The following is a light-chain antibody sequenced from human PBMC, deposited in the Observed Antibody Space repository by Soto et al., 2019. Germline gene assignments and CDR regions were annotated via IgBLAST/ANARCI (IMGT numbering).Light chain of an antibody. V-gene: IGLV4-69*01. Sequence: QSVLTQSPSASASLGASVKLTCTLSSGHSSYAIAWHQQQPEKGPRYLMKLNSDGSQSKGDGIPDRFSGSSSGAVRYLPISSLQSEDEADYYCQTWGTGIQVFGGGTKLTVL. J-gene: IGLJ3*02. CDR2: LNSDGSQ. CDR1: SGHSSYA. CDR3: QTWGTGIQV.